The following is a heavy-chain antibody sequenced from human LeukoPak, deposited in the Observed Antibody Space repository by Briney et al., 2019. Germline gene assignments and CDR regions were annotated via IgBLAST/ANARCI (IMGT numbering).Heavy chain of an antibody. V-gene: IGHV4-34*01. CDR2: INHSGST. Sequence: QSSETLSLTCAVYGGSFSGYYWRWVRQPPGKGREWVGEINHSGSTNYNPSRKSRVTISVHTSKTQFSLKLSSVTAADTAVYYCARSYDYVWGSYRPLDYWGQGTLVTVSS. D-gene: IGHD3-16*02. CDR1: GGSFSGYY. CDR3: ARSYDYVWGSYRPLDY. J-gene: IGHJ4*02.